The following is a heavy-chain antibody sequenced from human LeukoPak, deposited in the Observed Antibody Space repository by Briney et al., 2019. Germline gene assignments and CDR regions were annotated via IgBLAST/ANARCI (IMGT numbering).Heavy chain of an antibody. Sequence: PGGSLRLSCAASGLSFSSYGMTWVRQAPGKGLEWVSGISGSGGRTYYADSVKGRFTISRDNSKNTLYLQMNSLRAEDTAVYYCAKEAFAVVPAAKSDYWGQGTLVTVSP. V-gene: IGHV3-23*01. J-gene: IGHJ4*02. CDR1: GLSFSSYG. CDR3: AKEAFAVVPAAKSDY. D-gene: IGHD2-2*01. CDR2: ISGSGGRT.